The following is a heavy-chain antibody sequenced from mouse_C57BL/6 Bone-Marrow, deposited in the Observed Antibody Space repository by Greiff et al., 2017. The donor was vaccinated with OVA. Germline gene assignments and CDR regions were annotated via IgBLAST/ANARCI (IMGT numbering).Heavy chain of an antibody. Sequence: EVKVVESGGGLVKPGGSLKLSCAASGFTFSSYAMSWVRQTPEKRLEWVATISDGGSYTYYPDNVKGRFTISRDNAKNNLYLQMSHLKSEDTAMYYCARKGDYGYAMDYWGQGTSVTVSS. V-gene: IGHV5-4*03. J-gene: IGHJ4*01. D-gene: IGHD2-4*01. CDR2: ISDGGSYT. CDR1: GFTFSSYA. CDR3: ARKGDYGYAMDY.